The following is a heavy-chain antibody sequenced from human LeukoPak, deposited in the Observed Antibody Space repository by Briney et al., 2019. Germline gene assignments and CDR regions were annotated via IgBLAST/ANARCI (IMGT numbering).Heavy chain of an antibody. Sequence: PSETLSLTCTVSGGSISSGGYYWSWIRQPPGKRLEWIGYIFYSGSTNYNPSLKSRVTISVDTSKNQFSLKLSSVTAADTAVYYCARRDSIGSWYYFDYWGQGTLVTVSS. V-gene: IGHV4-61*08. CDR2: IFYSGST. CDR3: ARRDSIGSWYYFDY. D-gene: IGHD2-8*02. CDR1: GGSISSGGYY. J-gene: IGHJ4*02.